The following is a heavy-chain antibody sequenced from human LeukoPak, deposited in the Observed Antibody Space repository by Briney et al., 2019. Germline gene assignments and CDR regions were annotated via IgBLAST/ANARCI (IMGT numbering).Heavy chain of an antibody. V-gene: IGHV3-9*01. CDR1: GFTFDDYA. Sequence: GGSLRLSCAASGFTFDDYAMHWVRQAPGKGLEWVSGISWNSGSIGYADSVKGRFTISRDNAKNSLYLQMNSLRAEDTALYYCAKVGYSSSWGYYFDYWGQGTLVTVSS. D-gene: IGHD6-6*01. CDR2: ISWNSGSI. J-gene: IGHJ4*02. CDR3: AKVGYSSSWGYYFDY.